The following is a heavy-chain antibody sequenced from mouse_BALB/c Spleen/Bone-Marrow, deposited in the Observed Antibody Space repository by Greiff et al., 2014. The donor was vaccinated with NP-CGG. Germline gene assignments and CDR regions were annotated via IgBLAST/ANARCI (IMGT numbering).Heavy chain of an antibody. CDR2: IDPGSGST. CDR1: GYTFTNYW. CDR3: ARERYGYDGWYFDV. Sequence: ELVKPGASVKMSCKASGYTFTNYWINWIKQKPGQGLGWLGRIDPGSGSTNYNEMFKVKAPLTVDTSSSTAYIQLSSLASDDSAVYFCARERYGYDGWYFDVWGAGTTVTVSS. D-gene: IGHD2-2*01. V-gene: IGHV1S41*01. J-gene: IGHJ1*01.